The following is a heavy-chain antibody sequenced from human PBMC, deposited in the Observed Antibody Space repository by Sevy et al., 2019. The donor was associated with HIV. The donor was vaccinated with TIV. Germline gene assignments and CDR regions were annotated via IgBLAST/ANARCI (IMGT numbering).Heavy chain of an antibody. J-gene: IGHJ4*02. CDR1: GFAPSTYG. CDR3: ARDPRMYGDYLLAYFDY. V-gene: IGHV3-33*01. Sequence: GSLRIACAASGFAPSTYGMHWVRQAPGKGLEWVAVIGYDGSNKYYADCVKGRFSISRDNSRNTLFLQMDSLRAEDTAVYYCARDPRMYGDYLLAYFDYWGQGTLVTVSS. CDR2: IGYDGSNK. D-gene: IGHD2-8*01.